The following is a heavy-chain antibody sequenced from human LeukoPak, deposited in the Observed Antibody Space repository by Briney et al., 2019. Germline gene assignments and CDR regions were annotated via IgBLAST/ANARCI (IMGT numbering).Heavy chain of an antibody. V-gene: IGHV3-30*18. Sequence: PGGSLRLSCAASGFTFSSYGMHWVRQAPGKGLEWVAVISYDGSNKYYADSVEGRFTISRDNSKNTLYLQMNSLRVEDTAVYYCAKDDSGDGVYWGQGTLVIVSS. CDR2: ISYDGSNK. CDR1: GFTFSSYG. D-gene: IGHD2-21*01. J-gene: IGHJ4*02. CDR3: AKDDSGDGVY.